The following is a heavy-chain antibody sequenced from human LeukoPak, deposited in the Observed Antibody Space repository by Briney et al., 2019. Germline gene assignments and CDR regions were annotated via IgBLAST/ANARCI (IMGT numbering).Heavy chain of an antibody. CDR2: ITASAMTI. CDR3: ARGSSGVDY. V-gene: IGHV3-48*03. Sequence: PGGSLRLSCAASGFMFSSYEMNRVRQAPGKGLEWVSYITASAMTIHYADSVKGRFTISRDNAKNSVYLQMDSLSDEDTAVYYCARGSSGVDYRGQGTLVTVSS. J-gene: IGHJ4*02. D-gene: IGHD2-15*01. CDR1: GFMFSSYE.